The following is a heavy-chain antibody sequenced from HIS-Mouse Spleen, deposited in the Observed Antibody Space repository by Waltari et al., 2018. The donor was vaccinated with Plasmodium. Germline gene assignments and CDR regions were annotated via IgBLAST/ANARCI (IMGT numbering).Heavy chain of an antibody. CDR1: GYTFTSYG. CDR3: ARDRRSDSSGYYWGNY. Sequence: QVQLVQSGAEVKKPGASVKVSCKASGYTFTSYGISWVRQAPGQGLEWMGGISAYNGNTNYAQKLQGRVTMTTDTSTSTAYMELRSLRSDDTAVYYCARDRRSDSSGYYWGNYWGQGTLVTVSS. J-gene: IGHJ4*02. CDR2: ISAYNGNT. V-gene: IGHV1-18*01. D-gene: IGHD3-22*01.